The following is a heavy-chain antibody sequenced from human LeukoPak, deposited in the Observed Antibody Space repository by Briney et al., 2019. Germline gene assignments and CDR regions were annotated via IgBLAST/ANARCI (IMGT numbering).Heavy chain of an antibody. Sequence: PETLSLTCAVYGGSFSGYYWSWIRQPPGKGLEWIGEINHSGSTNYNPSLKSRVTISVDMSKNQFSLKLSSVTAADTAVYYCARGNYCSSTSCSYYYYGMDVWGKGATVTVSS. D-gene: IGHD2-2*01. CDR3: ARGNYCSSTSCSYYYYGMDV. J-gene: IGHJ6*04. V-gene: IGHV4-34*01. CDR1: GGSFSGYY. CDR2: INHSGST.